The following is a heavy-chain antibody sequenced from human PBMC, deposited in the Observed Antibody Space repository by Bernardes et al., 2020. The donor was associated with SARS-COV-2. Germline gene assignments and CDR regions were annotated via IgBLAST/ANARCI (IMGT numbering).Heavy chain of an antibody. V-gene: IGHV3-21*06. J-gene: IGHJ4*02. Sequence: GGSPRLSCAASGFTFSTYTMTWVLPAPGKGLEWVSSISGTNNYIYYEDSVKGRFTISRDNARNSLYLQMNSLRAEDTAVYYCAREAQQLSLDYWGQGTLVTVSS. CDR2: ISGTNNYI. CDR1: GFTFSTYT. D-gene: IGHD6-13*01. CDR3: AREAQQLSLDY.